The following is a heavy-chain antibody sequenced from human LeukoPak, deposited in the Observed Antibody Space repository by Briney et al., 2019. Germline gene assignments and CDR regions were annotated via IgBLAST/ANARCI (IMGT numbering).Heavy chain of an antibody. CDR1: GGSFSGCY. CDR2: INHSGST. V-gene: IGHV4-34*01. D-gene: IGHD6-19*01. J-gene: IGHJ4*02. Sequence: SETLSLTCAVYGGSFSGCYWSWIRQPPGKGLEWIGEINHSGSTNYNPSLKSRVTISVDTSKNQFSLKLSSVTAADTAVYYCASGPGIAVAGYFNYWGQGTLVTVSS. CDR3: ASGPGIAVAGYFNY.